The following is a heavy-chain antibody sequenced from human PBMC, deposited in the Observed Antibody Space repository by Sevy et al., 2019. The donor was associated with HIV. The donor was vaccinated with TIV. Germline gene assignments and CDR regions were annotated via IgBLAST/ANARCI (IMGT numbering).Heavy chain of an antibody. CDR3: ARVLPYGDYPTSGMDV. CDR2: IKQDGSEK. Sequence: GGSLRLSCVASGFTFSSYWMSWVRQAPGKGLEWVANIKQDGSEKYYVDSVKGRFTISRDNAKNSLYLQMNSLRAEDTAVYYCARVLPYGDYPTSGMDVWGQGTTVTVSS. J-gene: IGHJ6*02. CDR1: GFTFSSYW. D-gene: IGHD4-17*01. V-gene: IGHV3-7*01.